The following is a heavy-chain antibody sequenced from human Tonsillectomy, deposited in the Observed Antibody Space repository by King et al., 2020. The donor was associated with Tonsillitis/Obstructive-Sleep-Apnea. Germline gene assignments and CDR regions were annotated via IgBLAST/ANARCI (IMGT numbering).Heavy chain of an antibody. D-gene: IGHD3-16*01. CDR3: AGGGPARAGENWFDP. J-gene: IGHJ5*02. V-gene: IGHV1-2*02. CDR1: GYTFTGFY. Sequence: VQLVESGAEVKKPGASVKVSCKASGYTFTGFYIHWVRQAPGQGLEWMGWSNPNSGGTNTAQKFQGRVTMTRDTSISTAYMELRRLRSDDTAVYYCAGGGPARAGENWFDPWGQGTLVTVSS. CDR2: SNPNSGGT.